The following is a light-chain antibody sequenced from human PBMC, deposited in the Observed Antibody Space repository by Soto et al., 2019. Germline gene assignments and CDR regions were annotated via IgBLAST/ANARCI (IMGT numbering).Light chain of an antibody. CDR2: GAS. CDR1: QSVSSSY. CDR3: QQYGISPWT. Sequence: GLSKWLGPLPLYLGERATISCRASQSVSSSYLAWHQQKPGQAPRLLIYGASSRATDIPDRFTGSGSGTDFTLTISRLEPEDFAVYHCQQYGISPWTFGQGTKVDIK. V-gene: IGKV3-20*01. J-gene: IGKJ1*01.